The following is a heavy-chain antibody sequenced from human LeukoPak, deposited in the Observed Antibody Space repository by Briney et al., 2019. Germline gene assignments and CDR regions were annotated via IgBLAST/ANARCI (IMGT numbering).Heavy chain of an antibody. V-gene: IGHV3-30*02. CDR2: IRYDGSNK. D-gene: IGHD6-13*01. CDR1: GFTFSSYG. CDR3: AKDLYSSSWYPGYYFDY. Sequence: GGSLRLSCAASGFTFSSYGMHWVRQAPGKGLEWVAFIRYDGSNKYYADSVKGRFTISRDNSKNTLYLQMNSLRAEDTAVYYCAKDLYSSSWYPGYYFDYWGQGTLVTVSS. J-gene: IGHJ4*02.